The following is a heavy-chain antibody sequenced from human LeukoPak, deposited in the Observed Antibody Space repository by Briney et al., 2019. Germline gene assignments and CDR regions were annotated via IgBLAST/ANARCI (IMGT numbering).Heavy chain of an antibody. V-gene: IGHV4-34*01. J-gene: IGHJ4*02. CDR2: VNHSGST. CDR1: GGSFSGYS. D-gene: IGHD1-1*01. CDR3: ARDVTGSASDY. Sequence: SETLSLTCAVYGGSFSGYSWSWIRQSPGKGLEWIGEVNHSGSTNYNPSLKSRVTISVDKSKNQFSLKLGSVTAADTAVYYYARDVTGSASDYWGQGTLVTVSS.